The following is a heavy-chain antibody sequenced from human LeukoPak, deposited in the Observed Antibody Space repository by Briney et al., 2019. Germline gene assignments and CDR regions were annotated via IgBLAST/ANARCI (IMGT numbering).Heavy chain of an antibody. V-gene: IGHV1-18*01. D-gene: IGHD3-16*01. CDR2: ISAYNGDT. CDR1: DYTFTNYG. CDR3: ARDGYTFGGVKTRFDY. J-gene: IGHJ4*01. Sequence: VASVKVSCKASDYTFTNYGISWVRQAPGQGLEWMGWISAYNGDTNYAQKFQGRVTITTDTSTSTACMELRSLRSDDTAVYYCARDGYTFGGVKTRFDYWGQGTLVTVSS.